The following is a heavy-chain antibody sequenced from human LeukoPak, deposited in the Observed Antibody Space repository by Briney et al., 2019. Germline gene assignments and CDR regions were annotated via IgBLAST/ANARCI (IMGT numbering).Heavy chain of an antibody. CDR2: INPNSGGT. CDR1: GYTFTGYH. J-gene: IGHJ4*02. Sequence: ASVKVSCKASGYTFTGYHMHWVRQAPGQGLEWMGWINPNSGGTNYAQKFQGRVTMTRDTSISTAYMELSRLRSDDTAVYYCARVRRSGSSGYYYAPDYWGQGTLVTVSS. CDR3: ARVRRSGSSGYYYAPDY. V-gene: IGHV1-2*02. D-gene: IGHD3-22*01.